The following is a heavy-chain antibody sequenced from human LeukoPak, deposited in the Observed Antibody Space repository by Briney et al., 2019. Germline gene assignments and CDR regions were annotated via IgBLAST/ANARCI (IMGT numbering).Heavy chain of an antibody. V-gene: IGHV4-34*01. J-gene: IGHJ5*02. CDR3: AKSSWSLFDP. CDR2: INHSGST. CDR1: GGSFSGYY. Sequence: PSETLSLTCAVYGGSFSGYYWSWLRQPPGKGLEWIGEINHSGSTNYNPSLKSRVTISVGTSKNQFSLRLSSVTAADTAMYYCAKSSWSLFDPWGQGTLVTVSS. D-gene: IGHD3-10*01.